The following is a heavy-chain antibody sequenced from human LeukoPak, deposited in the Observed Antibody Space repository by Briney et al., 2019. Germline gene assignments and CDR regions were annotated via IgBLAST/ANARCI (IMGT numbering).Heavy chain of an antibody. CDR3: ARITYYYGSGSYVDY. D-gene: IGHD3-10*01. CDR2: IYTSGST. Sequence: PSQTLSLTCTVSGDSISSGNYYWTWIRQPAGKGLEWIGRIYTSGSTNYNPSLKSRVTISVDTSKNQFSLKLSSVTAADTAVYYCARITYYYGSGSYVDYWGQGTLVTVSS. CDR1: GDSISSGNYY. V-gene: IGHV4-61*02. J-gene: IGHJ4*02.